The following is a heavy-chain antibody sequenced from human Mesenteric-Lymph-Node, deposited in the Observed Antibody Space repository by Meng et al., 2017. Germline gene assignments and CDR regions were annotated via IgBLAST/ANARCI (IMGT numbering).Heavy chain of an antibody. CDR2: TYYRSKWYN. CDR3: AREARYSGHEQR. D-gene: IGHD5-12*01. Sequence: SQTLSLTCAISGDSVSSNSAAWNWIRQSPSRGLEWLGKTYYRSKWYNDYAVSVRSRITIKADTSKNQFSLHLNSVTPEDTAMYYCAREARYSGHEQRWGQGTLVTVSS. V-gene: IGHV6-1*01. J-gene: IGHJ4*02. CDR1: GDSVSSNSAA.